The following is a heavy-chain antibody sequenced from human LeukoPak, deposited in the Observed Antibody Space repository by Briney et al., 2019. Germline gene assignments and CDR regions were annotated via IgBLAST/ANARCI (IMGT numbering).Heavy chain of an antibody. Sequence: GGSLRLSCSASGFTISYDAMHWVRQAAGKGLEFVSGISSNGGSTYYADSLKGRFTVSRDNSNNTLYLQMSSLRAEDTAIYYCAKGPTYDSLPYYSDYWGQGTLVTVSS. CDR1: GFTISYDA. CDR2: ISSNGGST. CDR3: AKGPTYDSLPYYSDY. V-gene: IGHV3-64D*09. D-gene: IGHD3-22*01. J-gene: IGHJ4*02.